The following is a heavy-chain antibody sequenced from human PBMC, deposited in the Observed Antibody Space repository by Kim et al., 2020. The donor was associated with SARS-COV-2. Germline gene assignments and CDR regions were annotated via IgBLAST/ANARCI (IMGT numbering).Heavy chain of an antibody. CDR2: INGGDGGT. J-gene: IGHJ4*02. CDR3: ARGSGSGDIPL. V-gene: IGHV1-3*01. CDR1: GYTFTNYP. D-gene: IGHD3-10*01. Sequence: ASVKVSCKASGYTFTNYPIHWVRQAPGQGLECMGWINGGDGGTRYSQKFQDRVTFTRDTSATTAYMELSSLRSEDTAVYYCARGSGSGDIPLWGRGTLVTVSS.